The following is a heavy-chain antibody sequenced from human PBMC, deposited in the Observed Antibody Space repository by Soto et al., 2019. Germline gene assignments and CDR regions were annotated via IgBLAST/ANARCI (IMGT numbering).Heavy chain of an antibody. CDR1: GGSISSSSYF. Sequence: SETLSLTCTVSGGSISSSSYFWGWIRQPPCKGLEWIGSIFYSGIPYKNPSLKGRVTIFVDTSKNQFSLKLSSVTAADTAVYYCARHATIFGVVSHFDFWGQGXLVTVSS. V-gene: IGHV4-39*01. CDR3: ARHATIFGVVSHFDF. CDR2: IFYSGIP. J-gene: IGHJ4*02. D-gene: IGHD3-3*01.